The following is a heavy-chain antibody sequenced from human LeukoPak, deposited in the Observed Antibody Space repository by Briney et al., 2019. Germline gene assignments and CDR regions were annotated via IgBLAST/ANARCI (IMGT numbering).Heavy chain of an antibody. CDR1: GFSLSTSGVG. D-gene: IGHD6-6*01. J-gene: IGHJ3*02. V-gene: IGHV2-5*01. CDR3: ARVEAYSSSSEDAFDI. Sequence: SGPTLVNPTQTLTLTCTFSGFSLSTSGVGVGWIRQPPGKALEWLALIYWNDDKRYSPSLKSRLTITKDTSKNQVVLTMTNMDPVDTATYYCARVEAYSSSSEDAFDIWGQGTMVTVSS. CDR2: IYWNDDK.